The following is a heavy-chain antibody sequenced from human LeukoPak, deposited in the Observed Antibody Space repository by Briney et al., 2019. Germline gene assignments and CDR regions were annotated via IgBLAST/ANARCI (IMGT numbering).Heavy chain of an antibody. Sequence: ASVKVSCKASGYTFTSYGISWVRQAPGQGLEWMGWISAYNGNTNYAQKFQGRVTMTRDTSTSTVYMELSSLRSEDTAVYYCARDPGGVGYLFDYWGQGTLVTVSS. D-gene: IGHD2-8*01. J-gene: IGHJ4*02. CDR2: ISAYNGNT. V-gene: IGHV1-18*01. CDR3: ARDPGGVGYLFDY. CDR1: GYTFTSYG.